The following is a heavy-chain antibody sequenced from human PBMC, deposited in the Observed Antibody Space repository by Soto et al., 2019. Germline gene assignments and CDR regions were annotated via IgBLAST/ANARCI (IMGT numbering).Heavy chain of an antibody. CDR1: GYTFTGYY. D-gene: IGHD2-15*01. V-gene: IGHV1-2*04. Sequence: EASVKGSCKASGYTFTGYYMHWVRQAPGQGLEWMGWINPNSGGTNYAQKFQGWVTMTRDTSISTAYKELSRLRSDDTAVYYCARANGYCSGGSCYGRENWFDPWGQGTLVTVSS. CDR3: ARANGYCSGGSCYGRENWFDP. J-gene: IGHJ5*02. CDR2: INPNSGGT.